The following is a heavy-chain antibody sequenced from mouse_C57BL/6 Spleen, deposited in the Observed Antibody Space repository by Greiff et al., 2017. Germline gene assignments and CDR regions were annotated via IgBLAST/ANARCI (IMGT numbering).Heavy chain of an antibody. CDR1: GFSLSTFGMG. Sequence: VKLVESGPGILQPSQTLSLTCSFSGFSLSTFGMGLGWIRQPPGKGLEWLANICWGGDKYYNPALKSRPTISKDTSKNQVFLKIANVVTADTATYYCAEIEGSNYENYYAMDYWGQGTSVTVSS. CDR2: ICWGGDK. J-gene: IGHJ4*01. D-gene: IGHD2-5*01. CDR3: AEIEGSNYENYYAMDY. V-gene: IGHV8-8*01.